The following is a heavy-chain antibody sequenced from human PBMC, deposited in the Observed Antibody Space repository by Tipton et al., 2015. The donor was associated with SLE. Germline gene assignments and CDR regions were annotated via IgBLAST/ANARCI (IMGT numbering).Heavy chain of an antibody. V-gene: IGHV5-51*01. CDR3: ARHGPNFSDGAFDI. CDR1: GYSFTNYW. J-gene: IGHJ3*02. D-gene: IGHD1-1*01. Sequence: VQLVQSGAEVRKPGESLKISCKGSGYSFTNYWIGWVRQMPGKGLEWMAIIYPGDSEIRYSPSFQGRVTVSADKSINTAYLHWSSLKASDTALYYCARHGPNFSDGAFDIWAQGTMVTVSS. CDR2: IYPGDSEI.